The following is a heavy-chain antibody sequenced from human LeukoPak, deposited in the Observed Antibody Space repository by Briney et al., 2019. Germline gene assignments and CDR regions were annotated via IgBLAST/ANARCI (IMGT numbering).Heavy chain of an antibody. CDR1: GGSISSYY. CDR3: ASPRDGYNYFDY. J-gene: IGHJ4*02. D-gene: IGHD5-24*01. Sequence: SETLSLTCTVSGGSISSYYWSWIRQPPGKGLEWIGYIYYSGSTNYNPSLKSRVTISVDTSKNQFSLKLSSVTAADTAVYYCASPRDGYNYFDYWGQGTLVTVSS. CDR2: IYYSGST. V-gene: IGHV4-59*12.